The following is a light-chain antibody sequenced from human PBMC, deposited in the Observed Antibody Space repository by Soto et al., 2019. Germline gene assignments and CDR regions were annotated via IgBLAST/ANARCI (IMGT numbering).Light chain of an antibody. CDR1: SSNIGAGSD. CDR2: GNT. V-gene: IGLV1-40*01. Sequence: QSALTQPPSVSGAPGQRVTISCTGSSSNIGAGSDVHWYQQLPGSAPKRLIYGNTNRPSGVPDRFSGSRSGTSASLAITGLQAEDEADYYCQSYDSSLSGGVFGGGTKLTVL. CDR3: QSYDSSLSGGV. J-gene: IGLJ3*02.